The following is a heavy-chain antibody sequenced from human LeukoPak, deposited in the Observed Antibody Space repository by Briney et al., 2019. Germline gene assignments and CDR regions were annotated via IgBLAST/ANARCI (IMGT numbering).Heavy chain of an antibody. D-gene: IGHD6-13*01. CDR3: ARDRQQLVGDWLDP. J-gene: IGHJ5*02. CDR1: GYTFTSYY. V-gene: IGHV1-46*01. CDR2: INPSGGST. Sequence: ASVKGSCAASGYTFTSYYMHWVRQAPGQGLEWMGIINPSGGSTSYAQRFQGRVTMTRDTSTSTVYMELSSLRSEDTAVYYCARDRQQLVGDWLDPWGQGTLVTVSS.